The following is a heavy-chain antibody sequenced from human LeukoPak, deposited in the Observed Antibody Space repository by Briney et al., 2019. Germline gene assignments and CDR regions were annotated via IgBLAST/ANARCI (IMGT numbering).Heavy chain of an antibody. D-gene: IGHD2-8*01. CDR1: GLTSSTYA. V-gene: IGHV3-30-3*01. CDR3: AKDSWSYNGIYDPFDL. J-gene: IGHJ3*01. CDR2: ISYDGSDK. Sequence: GGSLRLSCAASGLTSSTYAMYWVRQAPGKGLEWVAVISYDGSDKYYADSVKGRFIISRDNSKSTVSLQMNSLRPEDTAVYYCAKDSWSYNGIYDPFDLWGQGTLVTVSS.